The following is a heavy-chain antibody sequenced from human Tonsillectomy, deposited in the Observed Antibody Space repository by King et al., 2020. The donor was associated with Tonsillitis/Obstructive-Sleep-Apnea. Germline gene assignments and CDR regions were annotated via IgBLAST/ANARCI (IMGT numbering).Heavy chain of an antibody. J-gene: IGHJ4*02. V-gene: IGHV4-39*01. CDR1: GGSISTSSYF. CDR2: IFYSGSI. D-gene: IGHD3-22*01. CDR3: ASLKPEYYDDTTSHPYYFDY. Sequence: QLQESGPGLVKPSETLSLSCTVSGGSISTSSYFWGWIRQPPGKGLEWIGSIFYSGSIYYNPSLKSRVSLSVDTSKNQFSLRLSSVTAADTAVYSCASLKPEYYDDTTSHPYYFDYWGQGILVTVSS.